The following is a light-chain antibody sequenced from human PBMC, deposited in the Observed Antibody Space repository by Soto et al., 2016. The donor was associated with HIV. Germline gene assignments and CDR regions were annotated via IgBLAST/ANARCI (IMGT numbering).Light chain of an antibody. J-gene: IGLJ3*02. V-gene: IGLV3-21*02. CDR3: QVWDSHNDPRV. Sequence: SYVVTQPPSVSVAPGQTARITCGGINIGSKSVHWYQQKPGQAPVLVIYDDRDRPSGIPERFSGSNSGSTATLTINRVEAEDEADFYCQVWDSHNDPRVFGGGTKLTVL. CDR1: NIGSKS. CDR2: DDR.